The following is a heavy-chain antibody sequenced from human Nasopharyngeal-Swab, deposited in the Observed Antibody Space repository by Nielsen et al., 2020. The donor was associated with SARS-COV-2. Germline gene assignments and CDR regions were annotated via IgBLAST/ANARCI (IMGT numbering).Heavy chain of an antibody. D-gene: IGHD5-18*01. V-gene: IGHV3-73*01. Sequence: GESLKISCAASGFTFSGSAMHWVRQASGKGLEWVGRIRSKANSYATAYAASVKGRFTISRDDSKNTAYLQMNSLKTEDTAVYYFNHGDTAMVTGASYWGQGTLVTVSS. CDR3: NHGDTAMVTGASY. J-gene: IGHJ4*02. CDR1: GFTFSGSA. CDR2: IRSKANSYAT.